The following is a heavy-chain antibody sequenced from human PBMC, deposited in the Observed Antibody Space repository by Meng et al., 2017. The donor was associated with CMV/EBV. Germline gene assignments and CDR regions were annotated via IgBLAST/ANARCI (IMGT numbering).Heavy chain of an antibody. CDR3: ARDAPGSGSYYIPALSRNYGMDV. D-gene: IGHD3-10*01. CDR2: ISSSSSYI. V-gene: IGHV3-21*01. CDR1: GFTFSSYS. J-gene: IGHJ6*02. Sequence: GESLKISCAASGFTFSSYSMNWVRQAPGKGLEWVSSISSSSSYIYYADSVKGRSTISRDNAKNSLYLQMNSLRAEDTAVYYCARDAPGSGSYYIPALSRNYGMDVWGQGTTVTVSS.